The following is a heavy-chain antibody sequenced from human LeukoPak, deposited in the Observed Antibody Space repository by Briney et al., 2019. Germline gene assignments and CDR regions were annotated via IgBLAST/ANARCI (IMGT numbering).Heavy chain of an antibody. J-gene: IGHJ4*02. CDR3: ARGPSPSHDY. Sequence: KPSETLSLTCTVSGGSISSYYWNWIRQPPGKGLEWIGYIFYSGITNYNPSLKSRVTISVDTSKKQFSLKLTSVTAADTAVYYCARGPSPSHDYWGQGTLVTVSS. CDR2: IFYSGIT. V-gene: IGHV4-59*01. CDR1: GGSISSYY.